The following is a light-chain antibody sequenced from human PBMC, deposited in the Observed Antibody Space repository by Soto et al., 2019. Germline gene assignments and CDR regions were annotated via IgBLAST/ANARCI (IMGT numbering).Light chain of an antibody. V-gene: IGKV3-11*01. J-gene: IGKJ1*01. CDR3: QQRSSWPRWT. CDR1: QSVSSY. CDR2: DAS. Sequence: EIVLTQSPATLSLSPGERATLSCRASQSVSSYLAWYQQKPGQAPRLLIYDASNRATGIPARFSGSGSGTDFTLPISSLEPEDFALYYCQQRSSWPRWTFGQGTKVELK.